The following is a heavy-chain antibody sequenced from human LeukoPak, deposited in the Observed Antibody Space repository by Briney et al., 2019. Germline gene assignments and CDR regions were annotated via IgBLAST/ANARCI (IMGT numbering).Heavy chain of an antibody. D-gene: IGHD5-18*01. V-gene: IGHV4-59*08. CDR3: ARVGYSYGYSSNAFDI. J-gene: IGHJ3*02. CDR1: GGSISSYY. Sequence: SETLSLTCTVSGGSISSYYWSWIRQPPGKGLEWIGYIYYSGGTNYNPSLKSRVTISVDTSKNQFSLKLSSVTAADTAVYYCARVGYSYGYSSNAFDIWGQGTMVTVSS. CDR2: IYYSGGT.